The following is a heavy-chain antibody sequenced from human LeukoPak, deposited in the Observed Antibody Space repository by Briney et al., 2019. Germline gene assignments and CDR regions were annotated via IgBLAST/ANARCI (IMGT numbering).Heavy chain of an antibody. J-gene: IGHJ4*02. Sequence: GESLKVSCKGSGYSFTSYWIGWVRQMPGKGLEWMGIINPGDSDTRYSPSFQGQVTISADKSISTAYLQWSSLKASDTAMYYCANTGEYSYGPFDYWGQGTLVTVSS. V-gene: IGHV5-51*01. CDR3: ANTGEYSYGPFDY. CDR1: GYSFTSYW. CDR2: INPGDSDT. D-gene: IGHD5-18*01.